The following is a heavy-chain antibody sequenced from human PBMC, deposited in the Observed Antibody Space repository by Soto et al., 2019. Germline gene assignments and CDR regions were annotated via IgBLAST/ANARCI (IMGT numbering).Heavy chain of an antibody. D-gene: IGHD6-6*01. CDR3: ARAIKKSSIAALSDY. Sequence: ASVKVSCKASGYTFTSYYMHWVRQAPGQGLEWMGIINPSGGSTSYAQKFQGRVTMTRYTSTSTVYMELSSLRSEDTAVYYCARAIKKSSIAALSDYWGQGTLVTVSS. J-gene: IGHJ4*02. CDR2: INPSGGST. CDR1: GYTFTSYY. V-gene: IGHV1-46*01.